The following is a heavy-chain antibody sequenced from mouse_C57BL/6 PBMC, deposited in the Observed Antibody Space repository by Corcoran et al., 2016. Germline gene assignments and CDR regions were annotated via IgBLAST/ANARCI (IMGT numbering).Heavy chain of an antibody. J-gene: IGHJ4*01. Sequence: QIQLVQSGPELKKPGETVKISCKASGYTFTTYGMSWVKQAPGKGLKWMGWINTYSGVPTYADDFKGRFAFSLETSASTAYLQINNLKNEDTATDFCARSPGAMDYWGQGTSVTVSS. CDR1: GYTFTTYG. V-gene: IGHV9-3*01. CDR3: ARSPGAMDY. CDR2: INTYSGVP.